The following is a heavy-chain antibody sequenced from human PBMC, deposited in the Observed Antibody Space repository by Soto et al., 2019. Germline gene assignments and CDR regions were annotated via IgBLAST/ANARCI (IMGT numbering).Heavy chain of an antibody. J-gene: IGHJ4*02. CDR1: GGSISSSSYY. D-gene: IGHD6-13*01. Sequence: SETLSLTCTVSGGSISSSSYYWGWIRQPPGKGLEWIGSIYYSGSTYYNPSLKSRVTISVDTSKNQFSLKLSSVTAADTAVYYCARPGEAAPGNFWGVGAPYFDYWGQGTLVTVSS. V-gene: IGHV4-39*01. CDR2: IYYSGST. CDR3: ARPGEAAPGNFWGVGAPYFDY.